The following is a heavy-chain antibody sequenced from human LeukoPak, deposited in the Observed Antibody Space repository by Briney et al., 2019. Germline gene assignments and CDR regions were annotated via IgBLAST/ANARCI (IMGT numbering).Heavy chain of an antibody. D-gene: IGHD2-15*01. V-gene: IGHV4-34*01. CDR2: INNSGST. CDR1: GGSFSGYY. CDR3: AREPGYCSGNRCYGCWFDP. J-gene: IGHJ5*02. Sequence: SETLSLTCAVYGGSFSGYYWSWIRQAPGKGLEWIGEINNSGSTDYNPSLKSRVTISGDTSKNQFSLKLSSVTAADTAVYYCAREPGYCSGNRCYGCWFDPWGQGTLVTVSS.